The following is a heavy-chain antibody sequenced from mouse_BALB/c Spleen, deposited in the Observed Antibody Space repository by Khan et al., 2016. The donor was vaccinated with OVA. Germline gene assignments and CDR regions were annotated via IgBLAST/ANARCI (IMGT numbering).Heavy chain of an antibody. Sequence: EVKLEVSGPGLVKPSQSLSLTCTVTGYSITSDYAWNWIRQFPGNKLEWMGYISNSGNTNYNPSLKSRISITRDTSKNQFFLQLNSVTTEDTATYYCASELGRYYAMDYWGQGTSVTVSS. V-gene: IGHV3-2*02. D-gene: IGHD4-1*01. CDR1: GYSITSDYA. CDR2: ISNSGNT. J-gene: IGHJ4*01. CDR3: ASELGRYYAMDY.